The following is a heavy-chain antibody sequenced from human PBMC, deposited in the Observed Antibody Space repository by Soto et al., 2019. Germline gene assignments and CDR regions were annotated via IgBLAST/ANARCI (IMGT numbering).Heavy chain of an antibody. V-gene: IGHV3-48*03. Sequence: GVSLRLSCTTSGFPFSSYEMNWVRQAPGKGLEWVSYISHSGETLSYADSVKGRFTISRDKAKDSLYLQMNSLKVADTAIYYCARDFDLDTWGQGTLVTVS. CDR1: GFPFSSYE. D-gene: IGHD3-9*01. CDR3: ARDFDLDT. CDR2: ISHSGETL. J-gene: IGHJ5*02.